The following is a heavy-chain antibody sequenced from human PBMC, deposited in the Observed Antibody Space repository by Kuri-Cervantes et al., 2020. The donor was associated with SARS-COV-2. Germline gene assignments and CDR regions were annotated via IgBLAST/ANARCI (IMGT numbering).Heavy chain of an antibody. D-gene: IGHD1-26*01. CDR1: ETTFPNYD. V-gene: IGHV1-2*02. Sequence: ASVKVSCRAPETTFPNYDINWVRQATGQGLEWMGWINPNSGGTNYAQKFQGRVTMTRDTSISTAYMELSRLRSDDAAVYYCARDSLLSGSYHFDFWGQGTLVTVSS. CDR2: INPNSGGT. J-gene: IGHJ4*02. CDR3: ARDSLLSGSYHFDF.